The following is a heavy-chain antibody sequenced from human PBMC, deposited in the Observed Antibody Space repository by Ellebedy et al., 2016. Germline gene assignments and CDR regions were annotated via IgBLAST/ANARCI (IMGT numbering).Heavy chain of an antibody. CDR2: IYPGDSDT. J-gene: IGHJ4*02. Sequence: GESLKISCKGSGYSFTSYRIGWVRQMPGKGLEWMGIIYPGDSDTRYSPSFQGQVTISADKSISTAYLQWSSLKASDTAMYYCARHSGAHGTMTTVWVDYWGQGTLVTVSS. CDR1: GYSFTSYR. D-gene: IGHD4-11*01. CDR3: ARHSGAHGTMTTVWVDY. V-gene: IGHV5-51*01.